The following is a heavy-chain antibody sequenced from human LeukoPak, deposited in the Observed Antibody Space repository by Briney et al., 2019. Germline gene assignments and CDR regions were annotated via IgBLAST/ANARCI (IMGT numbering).Heavy chain of an antibody. CDR3: AGRGDGNLYYFDH. Sequence: GGSLRLSCAASGFTFSSYWTSWVRQAPRKGLELEANIKQDGGEKCYVDSVKGRFTISRDNAKNSLNLQMNSLRPEDTAVYYCAGRGDGNLYYFDHWGQGTLVTASS. V-gene: IGHV3-7*04. D-gene: IGHD5-24*01. J-gene: IGHJ4*02. CDR2: IKQDGGEK. CDR1: GFTFSSYW.